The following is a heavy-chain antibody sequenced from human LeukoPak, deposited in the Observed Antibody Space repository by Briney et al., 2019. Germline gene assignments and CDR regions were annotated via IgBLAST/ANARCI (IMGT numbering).Heavy chain of an antibody. Sequence: GGSLRLSCAASRFTVSGHYMTWVRQAPGKGLEWVSVTYSGGSTSYADSVKGRFTISRDNSKNTLYLQMNSLRVEDTAVYYCASNSYNSANWFDPWGQGTLVTVSS. V-gene: IGHV3-53*01. D-gene: IGHD5-24*01. J-gene: IGHJ5*02. CDR1: RFTVSGHY. CDR3: ASNSYNSANWFDP. CDR2: TYSGGST.